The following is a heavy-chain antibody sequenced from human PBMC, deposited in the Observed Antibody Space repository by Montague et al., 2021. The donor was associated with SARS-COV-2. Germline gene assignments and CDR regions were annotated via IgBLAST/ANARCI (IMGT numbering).Heavy chain of an antibody. D-gene: IGHD6-6*01. V-gene: IGHV4-34*01. Sequence: SETLSLTCAVYGGSFSGYYWSWIRQPPGKGLEWIGEINHSGSTNYNPSLKSRVTISMDTSKNQFSLKLSSVTAADTAVYYCARGVRQLDVRYYYYYIDVWDKGTPVTVSS. CDR1: GGSFSGYY. CDR3: ARGVRQLDVRYYYYYIDV. CDR2: INHSGST. J-gene: IGHJ6*03.